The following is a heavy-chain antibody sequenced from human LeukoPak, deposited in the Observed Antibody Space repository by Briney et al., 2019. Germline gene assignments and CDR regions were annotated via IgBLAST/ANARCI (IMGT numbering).Heavy chain of an antibody. Sequence: SETLSLTCAVYGGSFSGYYWSWIRQPPGKGLDWIGEINHSGSTNYNPSLKSRVTISVDTSKNQFSLKLSSVTAADTAVYYCARGRHVHYIVVVPAALKPFDYWGQGTLVIVSS. CDR1: GGSFSGYY. CDR2: INHSGST. CDR3: ARGRHVHYIVVVPAALKPFDY. V-gene: IGHV4-34*01. J-gene: IGHJ4*02. D-gene: IGHD2-2*01.